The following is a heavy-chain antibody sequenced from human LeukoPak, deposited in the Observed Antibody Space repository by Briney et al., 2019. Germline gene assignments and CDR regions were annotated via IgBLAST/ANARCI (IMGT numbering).Heavy chain of an antibody. CDR1: GFTFNTYS. Sequence: GGSLRLSCEASGFTFNTYSMNWARQAPGKGLEWVSSIDSSGGYMFYADSVKGRFTISRDNAKNSLYLQMNSLRAEDTAVYYCARGSHSSGWYDAFDIWGQGTMVTVSS. CDR3: ARGSHSSGWYDAFDI. CDR2: IDSSGGYM. J-gene: IGHJ3*02. D-gene: IGHD6-19*01. V-gene: IGHV3-21*01.